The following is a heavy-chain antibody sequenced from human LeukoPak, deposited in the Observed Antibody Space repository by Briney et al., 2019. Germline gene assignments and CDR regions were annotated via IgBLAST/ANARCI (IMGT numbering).Heavy chain of an antibody. Sequence: ESLKISCKGSGYSFTTYWIGWVRQMPGKGREWMGIIYPGDSNTRYSPSFQGQVTISADKSITTAYLQWSSLKASDTATYFCASPLGYCSGGTCPYDAFDIWGQGTMVTVSS. J-gene: IGHJ3*02. CDR2: IYPGDSNT. V-gene: IGHV5-51*01. D-gene: IGHD2-15*01. CDR3: ASPLGYCSGGTCPYDAFDI. CDR1: GYSFTTYW.